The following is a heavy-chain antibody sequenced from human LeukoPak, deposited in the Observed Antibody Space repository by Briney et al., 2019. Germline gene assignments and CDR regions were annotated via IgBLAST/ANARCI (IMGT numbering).Heavy chain of an antibody. Sequence: ASVKVSCKASGYTFTSYDINWVRQATGQGLEWMGWMNPNSGNTGYAQKFQGRVTMTRNTSISTAYMELSSLRSEDTAVYYCARGWKGAVIERNWFDPWGQGTLVTVSS. J-gene: IGHJ5*02. CDR2: MNPNSGNT. V-gene: IGHV1-8*01. CDR1: GYTFTSYD. CDR3: ARGWKGAVIERNWFDP. D-gene: IGHD3-16*02.